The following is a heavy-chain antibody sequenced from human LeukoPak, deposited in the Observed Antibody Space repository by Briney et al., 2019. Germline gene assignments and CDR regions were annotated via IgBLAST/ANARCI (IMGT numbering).Heavy chain of an antibody. V-gene: IGHV1-2*06. Sequence: ASVKVSCKASGYTFTGYYMHWVRQAPGQGLEWMGRINPNSGGTNYAQKFQGRVTMTRDTSISTAYMDLSRLRSDDTAVYYCARDRYYDSSGYSPWGQGTMVTVSS. CDR1: GYTFTGYY. D-gene: IGHD3-22*01. J-gene: IGHJ5*02. CDR2: INPNSGGT. CDR3: ARDRYYDSSGYSP.